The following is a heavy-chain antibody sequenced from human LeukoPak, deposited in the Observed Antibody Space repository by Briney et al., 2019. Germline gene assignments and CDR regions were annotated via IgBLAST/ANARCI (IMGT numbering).Heavy chain of an antibody. CDR1: GGTFSSYA. J-gene: IGHJ3*02. Sequence: GASVKVSCKASGGTFSSYAMSWVRQAPGQGLEWMGGIIPIFGTANYAQKFQGRVTITTDESTSTAYMELSSLRSEDTAVYYCANLGYCSSTSCHDAFDIWGQGTMVTVSS. CDR2: IIPIFGTA. D-gene: IGHD2-2*01. CDR3: ANLGYCSSTSCHDAFDI. V-gene: IGHV1-69*05.